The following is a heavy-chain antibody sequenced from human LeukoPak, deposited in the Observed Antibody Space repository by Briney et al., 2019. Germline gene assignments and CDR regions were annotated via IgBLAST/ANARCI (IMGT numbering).Heavy chain of an antibody. Sequence: ASVKVSCKASGYTFTSYGISWVRQAPGQGLEWIGWISAYAQKFQGRVTMTTDTSTSTAYMELRSLRSDDTAVYYRARRFNYYDSSGYYEGFYFDYWGQGTLVTVSS. CDR1: GYTFTSYG. J-gene: IGHJ4*02. CDR3: ARRFNYYDSSGYYEGFYFDY. CDR2: ISAY. V-gene: IGHV1-18*01. D-gene: IGHD3-22*01.